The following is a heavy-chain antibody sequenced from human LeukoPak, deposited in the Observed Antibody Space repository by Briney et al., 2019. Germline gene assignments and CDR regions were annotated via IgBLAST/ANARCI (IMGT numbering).Heavy chain of an antibody. CDR1: GYTFTSYG. CDR2: INPNSGGT. V-gene: IGHV1-2*02. J-gene: IGHJ3*02. CDR3: ARVFSFGYYDSSGYYRDAFDI. Sequence: ASVKVSCKASGYTFTSYGISWVRQAPGQGLEWMGWINPNSGGTNYAQKFQGRVTMTRDTSISTAYMELSRLRSDDTAVYYCARVFSFGYYDSSGYYRDAFDIWGQGTMVTVSS. D-gene: IGHD3-22*01.